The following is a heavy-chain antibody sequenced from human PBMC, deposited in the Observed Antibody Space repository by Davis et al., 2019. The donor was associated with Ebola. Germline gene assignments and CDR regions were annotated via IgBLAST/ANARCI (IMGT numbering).Heavy chain of an antibody. CDR2: IKSKTDGGTT. Sequence: GESLKISCAASGFTFSNAWMSWVRQAPGKGLEWVGRIKSKTDGGTTDYAAPVKGRFTISRDDSKNTLYLQMNSLKTEDAAVYYCTTDWEGYGSGWSGYWGQGTLVTVSS. V-gene: IGHV3-15*01. CDR3: TTDWEGYGSGWSGY. J-gene: IGHJ4*02. D-gene: IGHD6-19*01. CDR1: GFTFSNAW.